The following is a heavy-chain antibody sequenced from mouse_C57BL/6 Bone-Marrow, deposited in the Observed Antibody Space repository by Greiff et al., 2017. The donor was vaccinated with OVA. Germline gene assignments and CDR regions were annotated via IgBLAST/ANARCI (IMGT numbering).Heavy chain of an antibody. J-gene: IGHJ4*01. Sequence: QVQLQQSGPELVKPGASVKFSCKASGYAFSSSWMNWVKQRPGKGLEWIGRIYPGDGDTNYNGKFKGKATLTEDKSSSTAYMQLSSLTSEDSAVYCCARNPHGAMDYWGQGTSVTVSS. CDR1: GYAFSSSW. CDR3: ARNPHGAMDY. V-gene: IGHV1-82*01. CDR2: IYPGDGDT.